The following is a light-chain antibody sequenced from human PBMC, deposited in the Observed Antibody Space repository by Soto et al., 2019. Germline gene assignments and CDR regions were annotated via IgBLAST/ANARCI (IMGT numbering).Light chain of an antibody. J-gene: IGKJ5*01. V-gene: IGKV1-39*01. Sequence: DIQMTQSPASLSAYVGDRVTITCRASQNIDSYLNWYQQQPGRAPNLLIYAASSLQSRGPSRFSGSGSGTEFTLTITSLHPEDSATYYCQQSYRTPLTFGQGTRLEI. CDR1: QNIDSY. CDR2: AAS. CDR3: QQSYRTPLT.